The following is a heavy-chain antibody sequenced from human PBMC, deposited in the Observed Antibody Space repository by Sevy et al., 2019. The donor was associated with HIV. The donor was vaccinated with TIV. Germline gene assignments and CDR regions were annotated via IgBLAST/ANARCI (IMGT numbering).Heavy chain of an antibody. D-gene: IGHD3-3*01. CDR3: ARPRFLEWLSSAAFDI. V-gene: IGHV3-30*04. CDR1: GFVFSSYA. J-gene: IGHJ3*02. CDR2: IAYDGSIK. Sequence: GGSLRLSCTASGFVFSSYAMHWVRQAPGKGLEWVAFIAYDGSIKNYADSVKGRFTLSRDNSKNTLYLQMNSLGAEDTAVYYCARPRFLEWLSSAAFDIWGQGTMVTVSS.